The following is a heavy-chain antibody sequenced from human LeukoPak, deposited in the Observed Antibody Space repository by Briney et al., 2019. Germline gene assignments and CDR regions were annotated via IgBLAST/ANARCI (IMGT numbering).Heavy chain of an antibody. J-gene: IGHJ4*02. CDR3: ARRGYSSGSYYFDY. CDR2: IYYSGST. D-gene: IGHD6-25*01. V-gene: IGHV4-59*08. Sequence: SETLSLTCAVYGGSFSGYYWSWIRQPPGKGLEWIGYIYYSGSTNYNPSLKSRVTISADTSKNQFSLKLSSVTAADTAMYYCARRGYSSGSYYFDYWGQGALVTVAS. CDR1: GGSFSGYY.